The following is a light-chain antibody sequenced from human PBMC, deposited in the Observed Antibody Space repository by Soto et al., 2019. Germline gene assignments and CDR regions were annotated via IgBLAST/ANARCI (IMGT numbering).Light chain of an antibody. CDR2: EVT. CDR3: SSYTNINTRACV. J-gene: IGLJ1*01. Sequence: QSALTQPASVSGSTGQSITISCTGTSGDIGSYNRVSWYQQHPGKAPKLIIYEVTDRPSGVSNRVSGSKSGNTASLTIAGLQAEDEAEYYCSSYTNINTRACVFGTGTKLTVL. V-gene: IGLV2-14*01. CDR1: SGDIGSYNR.